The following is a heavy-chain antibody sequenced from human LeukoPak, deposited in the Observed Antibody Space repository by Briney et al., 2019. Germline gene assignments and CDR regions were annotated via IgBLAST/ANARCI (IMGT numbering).Heavy chain of an antibody. Sequence: GGSLRLSCVASGFTFSSYAMHWVRQAPGKGLEWVAVISYDGSNKYYADSVKGRFTISRDNSKNTLYLQMNSLRAEDTAVYYCARVGYCSGGNCSTAPDYWGQGTLVTVSS. D-gene: IGHD2-15*01. J-gene: IGHJ4*02. CDR3: ARVGYCSGGNCSTAPDY. CDR2: ISYDGSNK. V-gene: IGHV3-30-3*01. CDR1: GFTFSSYA.